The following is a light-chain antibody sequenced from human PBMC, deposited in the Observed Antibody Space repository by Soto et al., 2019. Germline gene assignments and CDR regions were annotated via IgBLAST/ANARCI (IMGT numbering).Light chain of an antibody. V-gene: IGKV1-13*02. CDR3: QQFNSYPPIT. CDR1: QGISSS. CDR2: DAS. J-gene: IGKJ3*01. Sequence: AIQFTQSPSSLSASVGDRVTITCRASQGISSSLAWYQQKPGKAPKLLIYDASSLESGVPSRFSGSGSGTDFTLTISSLQPEDFATYYCQQFNSYPPITFGPGTKVDIK.